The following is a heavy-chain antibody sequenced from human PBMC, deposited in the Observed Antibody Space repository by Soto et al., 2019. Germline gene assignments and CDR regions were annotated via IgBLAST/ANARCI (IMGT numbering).Heavy chain of an antibody. Sequence: QVQLVESGGGVVQPGRSLRLSCAASGFTFSSYAMHWVRQAPGKGLEWVAVISYDGSNKYYADSVKGRFTISRDNSKNTLYLQMNSLRAEDTAVYYCARTLYPVAGRGYFDYWGQGTLVTVSS. CDR2: ISYDGSNK. V-gene: IGHV3-30-3*01. D-gene: IGHD6-19*01. CDR3: ARTLYPVAGRGYFDY. J-gene: IGHJ4*02. CDR1: GFTFSSYA.